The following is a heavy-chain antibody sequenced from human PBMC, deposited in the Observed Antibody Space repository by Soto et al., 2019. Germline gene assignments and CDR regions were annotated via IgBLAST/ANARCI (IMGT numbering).Heavy chain of an antibody. D-gene: IGHD6-13*01. CDR2: INHSGST. J-gene: IGHJ3*02. CDR1: GGSFSGYY. Sequence: SETLSLTCAVYGGSFSGYYWSRIRQPPGKGLEWIGEINHSGSTNYNPSLKSRVTISVDTSKNQFSLKLSSVTAADTAVYYCARGRVGIAAAQGAFDIWGQGTMVTVSS. V-gene: IGHV4-34*01. CDR3: ARGRVGIAAAQGAFDI.